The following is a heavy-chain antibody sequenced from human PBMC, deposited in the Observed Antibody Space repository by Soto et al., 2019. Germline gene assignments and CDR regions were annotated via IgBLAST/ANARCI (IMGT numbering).Heavy chain of an antibody. CDR2: IKQDGSEK. V-gene: IGHV3-7*04. CDR1: GITFSSYW. CDR3: ARDLSYGNI. J-gene: IGHJ3*02. D-gene: IGHD5-18*01. Sequence: EVQLVESGGGLVQPGGSLRLSCAASGITFSSYWMSWVRQAPGKGLEWVANIKQDGSEKFYVDSVKGRFTISRDNAKNSLYLLMTSRRAEDTAVYYCARDLSYGNIWGQGTMVTVSS.